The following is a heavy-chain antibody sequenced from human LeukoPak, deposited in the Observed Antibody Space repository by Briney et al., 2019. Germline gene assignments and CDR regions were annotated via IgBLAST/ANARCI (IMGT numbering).Heavy chain of an antibody. CDR1: GFTFSSYW. CDR2: IKQDGSEK. Sequence: PGGSLRLSCAASGFTFSSYWMSWVRQAPGKGLEWVANIKQDGSEKYYVDSVKGRFTISRDNAKNSLYLQMNSLRAEDTAVYYCASDSGGRRDAFNIWGQGTMVTVSS. V-gene: IGHV3-7*03. CDR3: ASDSGGRRDAFNI. D-gene: IGHD2-8*02. J-gene: IGHJ3*02.